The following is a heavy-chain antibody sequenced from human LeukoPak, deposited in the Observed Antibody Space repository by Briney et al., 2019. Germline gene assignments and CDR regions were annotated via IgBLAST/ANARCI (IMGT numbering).Heavy chain of an antibody. CDR3: AKDKNSDFWSGYYQFDY. CDR1: GFTFSSYA. CDR2: ISSSGGTT. D-gene: IGHD3-3*01. Sequence: PGGSLRLSCAASGFTFSSYAMSWVRQAPGKGLEWVSGISSSGGTTYYAGSVKGRFTISRDNSKNTLYLQMTSLRAEDTAVYYCAKDKNSDFWSGYYQFDYWGQGTLVTVPS. V-gene: IGHV3-23*01. J-gene: IGHJ4*02.